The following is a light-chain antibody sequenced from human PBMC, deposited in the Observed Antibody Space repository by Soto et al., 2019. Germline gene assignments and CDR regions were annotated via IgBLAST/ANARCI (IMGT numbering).Light chain of an antibody. Sequence: EIVLTQSPGTLSLSPGERATLSCRASHSVSSSYLAWYQQKPGQAPRLLIYGASSRATGIPDRFSGRWSGNDFTLNISRLEPEDVEVYNSHQYGSYPPITFGQGTRREI. CDR2: GAS. J-gene: IGKJ5*01. V-gene: IGKV3-20*01. CDR3: HQYGSYPPIT. CDR1: HSVSSSY.